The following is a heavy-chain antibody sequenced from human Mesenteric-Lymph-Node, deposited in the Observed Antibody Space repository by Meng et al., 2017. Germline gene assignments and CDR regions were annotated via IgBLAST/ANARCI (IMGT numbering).Heavy chain of an antibody. CDR2: INHSGST. Sequence: SETLSLTCAVYGGSFSGYYWSWIRQPPGKGLEWIGEINHSGSTNYNPSLKSRVTISVDTSKNQFSLKLSSVTAADTAVYYCARVPAAGTSEYFQHWGQGTLVTVSS. V-gene: IGHV4-34*09. CDR3: ARVPAAGTSEYFQH. CDR1: GGSFSGYY. D-gene: IGHD6-13*01. J-gene: IGHJ1*01.